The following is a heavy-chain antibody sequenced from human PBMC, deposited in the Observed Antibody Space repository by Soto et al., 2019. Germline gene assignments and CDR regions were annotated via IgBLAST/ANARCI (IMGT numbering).Heavy chain of an antibody. CDR1: GFTFSSYA. CDR2: ISYDGSNK. V-gene: IGHV3-30-3*01. J-gene: IGHJ5*02. Sequence: GGSLRLSCAASGFTFSSYAMHWVRQAPGKGLEWVAVISYDGSNKYYADSVKGRFTISRDNSKNTLYLQMNSLRAEDTAVYYCAREIGSSSLFLFDPWGQGSLVIVSS. D-gene: IGHD6-13*01. CDR3: AREIGSSSLFLFDP.